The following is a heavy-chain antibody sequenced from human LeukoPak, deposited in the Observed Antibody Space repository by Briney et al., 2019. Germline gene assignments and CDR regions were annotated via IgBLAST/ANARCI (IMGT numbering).Heavy chain of an antibody. Sequence: GGSLRLSCAASGFTFSIYSMHWVRQAPGKGLEWVAVISYDGNNKYYADSVKGRFTISRDNSKNTVYLQVNSLRAEDTAVFYCAKDRAWLQFWSWGQGTLVTVSS. J-gene: IGHJ4*02. CDR1: GFTFSIYS. D-gene: IGHD5-18*01. V-gene: IGHV3-30*04. CDR2: ISYDGNNK. CDR3: AKDRAWLQFWS.